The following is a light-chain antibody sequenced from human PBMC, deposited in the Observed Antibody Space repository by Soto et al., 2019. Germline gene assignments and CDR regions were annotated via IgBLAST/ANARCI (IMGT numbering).Light chain of an antibody. CDR2: DAS. CDR3: QQRSNWPWT. Sequence: IVLALSSATLSLSPGERATLSCRARQRISGYLAWYQQRPGQAPRLLIYDASNRATGIPVRFCGSGSGTDYTLTITILESDDFAVYYWQQRSNWPWTFGQGTKVDIK. J-gene: IGKJ1*01. V-gene: IGKV3-11*01. CDR1: QRISGY.